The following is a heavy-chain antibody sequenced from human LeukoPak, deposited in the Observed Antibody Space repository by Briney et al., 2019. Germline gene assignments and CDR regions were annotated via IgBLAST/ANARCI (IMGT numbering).Heavy chain of an antibody. V-gene: IGHV4-59*11. D-gene: IGHD3-10*01. CDR1: GGSLSSHH. J-gene: IGHJ4*02. CDR2: INYSGTT. Sequence: SETLSLTCTVSGGSLSSHHWSWIRQPPGKGLEWTGYINYSGTTNYNPSLKSRVIMSVDTSKNQFSLRLTSVTAADTAVYYCARGPEGSGSYMCDYWGQGTLVTVSS. CDR3: ARGPEGSGSYMCDY.